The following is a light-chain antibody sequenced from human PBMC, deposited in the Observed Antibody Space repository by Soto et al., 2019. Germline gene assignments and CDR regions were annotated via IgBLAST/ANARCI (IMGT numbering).Light chain of an antibody. CDR2: GAS. V-gene: IGKV3-15*01. J-gene: IGKJ2*01. CDR3: QQYNNWPRT. CDR1: QSISST. Sequence: EIVMTQSPATLSVSPGDTVTLFCRASQSISSTLAWYQQKPGQAPRLLIYGASTRATGFPARFSASGSGTEFTLTISSLQSEDFAVYYCQQYNNWPRTFGQGTKLEIK.